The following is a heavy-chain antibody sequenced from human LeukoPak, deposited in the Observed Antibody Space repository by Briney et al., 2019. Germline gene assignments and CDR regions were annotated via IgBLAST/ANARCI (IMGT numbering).Heavy chain of an antibody. D-gene: IGHD2-21*01. CDR3: ARADWPGRHYYYYYGMDV. V-gene: IGHV4-38-2*02. J-gene: IGHJ6*02. CDR2: IYYSGST. CDR1: GYSISSGYY. Sequence: SETLSLTCTVSGYSISSGYYWGWIRQPPGKGLEWIANIYYSGSTNYNPSLKSRVTISVDTSKNQFSLKLSSVTAADTAVYYCARADWPGRHYYYYYGMDVWGQGTTVTVSS.